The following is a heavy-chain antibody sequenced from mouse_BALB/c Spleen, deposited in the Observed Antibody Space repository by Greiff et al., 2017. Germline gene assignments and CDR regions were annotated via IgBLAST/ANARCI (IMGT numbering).Heavy chain of an antibody. CDR1: GLSLSTSGMG. J-gene: IGHJ3*01. Sequence: QVTLKVCGPGILQPSQTLSLTCSFSGLSLSTSGMGVSWIRQPSGKGLEWLAHIYWDDDKRYNPSLKSRLTISKDTSRNQVFLKITSVDTADTATYYCARMKTSWFASWGQGTLITVSA. CDR3: ARMKTSWFAS. CDR2: IYWDDDK. V-gene: IGHV8-12*01.